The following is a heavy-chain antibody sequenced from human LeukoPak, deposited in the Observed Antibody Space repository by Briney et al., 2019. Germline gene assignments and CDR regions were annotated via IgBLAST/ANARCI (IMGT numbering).Heavy chain of an antibody. J-gene: IGHJ6*02. Sequence: SETLSLTCAVYGGSFSGYYWSWIRQPPGKGLEWIGYIYYSGSTNYNPSLKSRVTISVDTSKNQFSLKLSSVTAADTAVYYCARSGAGFGYYYYGMDVWGQGTTVTVSS. CDR2: IYYSGST. CDR3: ARSGAGFGYYYYGMDV. D-gene: IGHD3-10*01. V-gene: IGHV4-59*01. CDR1: GGSFSGYY.